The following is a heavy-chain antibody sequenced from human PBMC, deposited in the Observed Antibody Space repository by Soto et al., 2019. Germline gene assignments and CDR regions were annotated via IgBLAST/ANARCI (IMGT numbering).Heavy chain of an antibody. Sequence: EVQLVESGGGLVKPGGSLRLSCAASGFTFSNAWMSWVRQAPGQGLEWVGRIKSKTDGGTTDYAAPVKGRFTISRDDSKNTLYLQMNSLKTEDTAVYYCTTRIVGATNNWFDPWGQGTLVTVSS. V-gene: IGHV3-15*01. CDR2: IKSKTDGGTT. D-gene: IGHD1-26*01. J-gene: IGHJ5*02. CDR3: TTRIVGATNNWFDP. CDR1: GFTFSNAW.